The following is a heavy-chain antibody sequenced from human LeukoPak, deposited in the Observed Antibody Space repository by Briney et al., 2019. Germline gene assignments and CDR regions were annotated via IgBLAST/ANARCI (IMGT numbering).Heavy chain of an antibody. J-gene: IGHJ4*02. CDR1: GFIVSTKY. V-gene: IGHV3-66*01. Sequence: GGSLRLSCAVSGFIVSTKYMSWVRQAPGKGLEWFSDLYTDDSTYYADSVRGRFTISRDDSKNMLYLQMNSLRAEDTAVYYCARVEDDLGSFDYWGQGTLVTVSS. D-gene: IGHD3-10*01. CDR3: ARVEDDLGSFDY. CDR2: LYTDDST.